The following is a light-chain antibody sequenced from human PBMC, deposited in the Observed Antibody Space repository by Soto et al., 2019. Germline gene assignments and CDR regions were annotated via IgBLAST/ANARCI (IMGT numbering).Light chain of an antibody. J-gene: IGLJ2*01. Sequence: QTVVTQEPSFSVSPGGTVTLTCGLSSGSVSTSYYASWYQQTPGQAPRTLIYSTNTRSSGVPDRFSGSILGNKAALTITGAQADDESDYYCVLYMGSGAVIFGGGTKVTVL. CDR2: STN. CDR1: SGSVSTSYY. V-gene: IGLV8-61*01. CDR3: VLYMGSGAVI.